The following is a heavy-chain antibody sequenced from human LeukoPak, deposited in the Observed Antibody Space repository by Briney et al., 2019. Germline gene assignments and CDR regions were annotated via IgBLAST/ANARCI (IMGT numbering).Heavy chain of an antibody. CDR2: INPSGGST. CDR1: GYTFTSYY. CDR3: ARDLGWGSSSGYYYYMDV. V-gene: IGHV1-46*01. D-gene: IGHD2-21*01. Sequence: GASVKVSCTASGYTFTSYYMHWVRHAPGPGLEWRGIINPSGGSTSYAQKFQGRVTMTRDTSTSTVYMELSSLRSEDTAVYYCARDLGWGSSSGYYYYMDVWGKGTTVTVSS. J-gene: IGHJ6*03.